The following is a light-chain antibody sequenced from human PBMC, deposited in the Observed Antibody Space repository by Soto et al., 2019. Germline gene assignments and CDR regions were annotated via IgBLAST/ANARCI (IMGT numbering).Light chain of an antibody. Sequence: VLTQSPATLSLSPGERATLSCMASQSVSSNLAWYQHKPGQAPRLLTYGASTRATGIPARFSGSGSGTEFTLTISSLQPEDFAVYYCQQYYNWPRTFGQGTKVDIK. CDR1: QSVSSN. V-gene: IGKV3-15*01. CDR2: GAS. J-gene: IGKJ1*01. CDR3: QQYYNWPRT.